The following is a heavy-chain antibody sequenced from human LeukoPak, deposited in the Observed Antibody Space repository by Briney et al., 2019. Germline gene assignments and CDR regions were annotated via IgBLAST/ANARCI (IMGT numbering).Heavy chain of an antibody. J-gene: IGHJ4*02. Sequence: GGSLRLSCAASGFTFSSYSMNWVRQAPGKGLEWVSSISSSSSYIHYADSVKGRFTISRDNAKNSLYLQMNSLRAEDTAVYYCARDPYCSSTSCPEPVDYWGQGTLVTVSS. D-gene: IGHD2-2*01. CDR3: ARDPYCSSTSCPEPVDY. CDR2: ISSSSSYI. CDR1: GFTFSSYS. V-gene: IGHV3-21*01.